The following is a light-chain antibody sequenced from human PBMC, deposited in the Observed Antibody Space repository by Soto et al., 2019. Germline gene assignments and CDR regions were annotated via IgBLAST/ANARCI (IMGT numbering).Light chain of an antibody. CDR3: QQYSAYSPWT. J-gene: IGKJ1*01. Sequence: DIQMTQSPSTLSASVGDRVTITCRARQSVSKWLAWYQVKPGKAPRLLLCKTSGLENGVPSRFSGSESESEYTLTITNVQPDDFGTYYWQQYSAYSPWTFGQGTQVEVK. CDR2: KTS. CDR1: QSVSKW. V-gene: IGKV1-5*03.